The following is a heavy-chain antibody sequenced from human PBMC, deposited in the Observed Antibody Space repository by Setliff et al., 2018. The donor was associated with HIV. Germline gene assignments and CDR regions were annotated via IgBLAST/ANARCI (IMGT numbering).Heavy chain of an antibody. CDR3: AHNHLAVAGSHYFDY. CDR2: IYWDADK. D-gene: IGHD6-19*01. J-gene: IGHJ4*02. Sequence: SGPTLVNPTQTLTLTCTFSGFSLSTNGVGVGWIRQPPGKALEWLALIYWDADKRYSPSLRNRLTITKDTSKNQVLLTMTNMDPLDTATYYCAHNHLAVAGSHYFDYWGQGTLVTLS. CDR1: GFSLSTNGVG. V-gene: IGHV2-5*02.